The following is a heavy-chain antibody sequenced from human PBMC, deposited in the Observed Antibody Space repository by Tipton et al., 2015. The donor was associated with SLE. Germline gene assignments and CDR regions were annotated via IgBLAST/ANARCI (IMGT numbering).Heavy chain of an antibody. D-gene: IGHD6-13*01. J-gene: IGHJ4*02. CDR2: ISYDGSNK. CDR3: TTELYHSSRPVRNNY. V-gene: IGHV3-30*03. Sequence: SLRLSCAASGFTFSSYGMHWVRQAPGKGLEWVAVISYDGSNKYYADSVKGRFTISRDNSKNTLYLQMNSLRAEDTAVYYCTTELYHSSRPVRNNYWGQGTLVTVSS. CDR1: GFTFSSYG.